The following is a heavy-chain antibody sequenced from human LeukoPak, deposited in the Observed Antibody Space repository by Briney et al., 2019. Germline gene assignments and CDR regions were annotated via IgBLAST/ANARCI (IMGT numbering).Heavy chain of an antibody. Sequence: GGSLRLSCAASGFSFSSYVMNWVRQAPGKGLEWVSAISGSGGSTYYADSVKGRFTISRDNSKNTVCLQMNSLRAEDTAVYYCATYTTSSWYVSHWGQGTLVTVSS. V-gene: IGHV3-23*01. CDR1: GFSFSSYV. J-gene: IGHJ4*02. D-gene: IGHD6-13*01. CDR3: ATYTTSSWYVSH. CDR2: ISGSGGST.